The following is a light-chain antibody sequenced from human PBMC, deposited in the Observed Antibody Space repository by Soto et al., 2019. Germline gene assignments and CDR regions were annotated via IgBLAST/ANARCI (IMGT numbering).Light chain of an antibody. V-gene: IGKV3-20*01. Sequence: EIVLTQSPGTLSLSPGERATLSCRASQSVSSSYLAWYQKKPGQAPRLLIYGASSRATGIPDRFSGSGSGTDFTLTISRLEPEDFAVYYCQQCDSSPYTFGQGTKLEIK. CDR2: GAS. J-gene: IGKJ2*01. CDR1: QSVSSSY. CDR3: QQCDSSPYT.